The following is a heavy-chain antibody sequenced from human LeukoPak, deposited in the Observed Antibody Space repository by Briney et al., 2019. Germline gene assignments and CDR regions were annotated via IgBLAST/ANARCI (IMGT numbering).Heavy chain of an antibody. D-gene: IGHD5-12*01. Sequence: PSETLSLTCAVSGGSISSYYWTWLRQPPGKRLEWIAYIYYSGSANYNPSLKSRVTISVDTSKNQFSLKLNSVTAADTAVYYCARFDRHGYNLDYWGQGTLVTVSS. J-gene: IGHJ4*02. CDR2: IYYSGSA. V-gene: IGHV4-59*08. CDR1: GGSISSYY. CDR3: ARFDRHGYNLDY.